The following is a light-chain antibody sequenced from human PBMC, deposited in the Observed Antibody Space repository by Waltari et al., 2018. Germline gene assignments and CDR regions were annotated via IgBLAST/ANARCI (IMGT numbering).Light chain of an antibody. CDR1: SNDIGDYNY. Sequence: QSALTQPASVSGSPGQSITIPCTGTSNDIGDYNYVSWYQHQSGKAPKLMIYDVTERPSGVSNRFSGSKSGNTGSLTISGLQADDEADYYCTSFSTISTSLFGGGTKVTVL. CDR3: TSFSTISTSL. J-gene: IGLJ3*02. CDR2: DVT. V-gene: IGLV2-14*03.